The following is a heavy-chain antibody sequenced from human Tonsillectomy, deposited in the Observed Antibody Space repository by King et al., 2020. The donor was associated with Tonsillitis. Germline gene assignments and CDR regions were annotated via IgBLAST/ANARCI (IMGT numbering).Heavy chain of an antibody. CDR2: ISGSGGST. D-gene: IGHD3-10*01. CDR1: GFTFTTYI. CDR3: AKLFIGYLWFQGYFDL. V-gene: IGHV3-23*04. Sequence: QLVQSGGGLVQPGGSLRLSCVASGFTFTTYIMTWVRQAPGKGLEWVSAISGSGGSTYYADSVKGRFTISRDNSKNTLSLQVNSLRAEDTAVYYCAKLFIGYLWFQGYFDLWGRGTLVTVSS. J-gene: IGHJ2*01.